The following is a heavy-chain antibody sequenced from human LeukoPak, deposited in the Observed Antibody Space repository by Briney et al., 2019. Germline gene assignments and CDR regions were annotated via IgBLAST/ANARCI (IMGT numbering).Heavy chain of an antibody. Sequence: GGSLRLSCAASGFTLDTYGMHWVRQAPGKGLEWVAVIWYDGSSKYYADSVKGRFTISRDNSKNTLYLQMNSLRAEDTAVYYCARGPTYCYDSSGYHPEYFQHWGQGTLVTVSS. D-gene: IGHD3-22*01. V-gene: IGHV3-33*01. CDR3: ARGPTYCYDSSGYHPEYFQH. CDR2: IWYDGSSK. J-gene: IGHJ1*01. CDR1: GFTLDTYG.